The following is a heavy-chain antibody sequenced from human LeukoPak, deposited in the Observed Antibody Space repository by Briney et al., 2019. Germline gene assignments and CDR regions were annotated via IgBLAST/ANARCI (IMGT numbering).Heavy chain of an antibody. D-gene: IGHD6-25*01. V-gene: IGHV3-74*01. CDR3: ARERVGSDYYGLDV. J-gene: IGHJ6*02. CDR1: GFIFSTYW. Sequence: PGGSRRLSCAAPGFIFSTYWMHWVRQAPGKGLVWVSRINTDGSSTAYAASVKGRFTISRDNTKNILYLQMNSLRAEDTALYYCARERVGSDYYGLDVWGQGTTVSVSS. CDR2: INTDGSST.